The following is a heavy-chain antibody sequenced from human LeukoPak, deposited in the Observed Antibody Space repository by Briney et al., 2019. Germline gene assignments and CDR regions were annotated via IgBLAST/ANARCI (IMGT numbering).Heavy chain of an antibody. D-gene: IGHD2-15*01. CDR1: GYTLTELS. Sequence: GASVKVSCKVSGYTLTELSTHWVRQAPGKGLEWMGGFDPEDGETIYAQKFQGRVTMTEDTSTDTAYMELSSLRSEDTAVYYCATERAVVVANVFDYWGQGTLVTVSS. V-gene: IGHV1-24*01. J-gene: IGHJ4*02. CDR2: FDPEDGET. CDR3: ATERAVVVANVFDY.